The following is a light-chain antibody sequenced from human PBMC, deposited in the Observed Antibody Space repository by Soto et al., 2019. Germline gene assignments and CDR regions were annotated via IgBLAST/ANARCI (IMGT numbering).Light chain of an antibody. CDR1: QSISSY. V-gene: IGKV1-39*01. CDR2: AAS. J-gene: IGKJ3*01. Sequence: DIPMTQSPSSLSASVGDRVTITCRASQSISSYLNWYQQKPGKAPKLLIYAASNLQSGVPSRFSGSGSGTDFTLTISSLQPEDFATYYCQQSYSTLFTFGPGTKVDIK. CDR3: QQSYSTLFT.